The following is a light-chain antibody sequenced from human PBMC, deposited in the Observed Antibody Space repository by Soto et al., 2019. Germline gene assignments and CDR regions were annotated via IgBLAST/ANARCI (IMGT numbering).Light chain of an antibody. CDR2: DAS. CDR3: QQSYSAPIT. V-gene: IGKV1-5*01. Sequence: DIQMTQSPSTLSASVGERVTITCRASQSISSWLAWYQQKPGKAPKLLIYDASSLESGVPSRFSGSGSGTDFTLTISSLQLEDIATYYCQQSYSAPITFGQGTRLEIK. CDR1: QSISSW. J-gene: IGKJ5*01.